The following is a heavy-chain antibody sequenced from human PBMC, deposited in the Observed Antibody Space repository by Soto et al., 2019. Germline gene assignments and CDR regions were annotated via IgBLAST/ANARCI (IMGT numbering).Heavy chain of an antibody. D-gene: IGHD3-3*01. CDR1: GDTLTNYG. CDR3: ARDILGVNIILDY. Sequence: ASVKVSCKASGDTLTNYGISWVRQAPGQGLEWMGWMSTYNGNANYAQKFQGRVTMTTDTSATTCYMELRSLTSDDTAVYYCARDILGVNIILDYWGQGALVTVSS. J-gene: IGHJ4*02. V-gene: IGHV1-18*01. CDR2: MSTYNGNA.